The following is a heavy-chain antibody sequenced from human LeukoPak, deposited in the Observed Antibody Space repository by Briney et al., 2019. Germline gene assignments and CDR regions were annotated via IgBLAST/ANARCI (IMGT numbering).Heavy chain of an antibody. D-gene: IGHD6-19*01. V-gene: IGHV3-48*03. CDR3: ARDRYSSGWNGLDY. J-gene: IGHJ4*02. Sequence: GGSLRLSCAASGFTFSSYEMNWVRQAPGKGLEWVSYISSSGSTIYYADSVKGRFTISRDNSKNMLYLQMNSLRAEDTAVYYCARDRYSSGWNGLDYWGQGTLVTVSS. CDR2: ISSSGSTI. CDR1: GFTFSSYE.